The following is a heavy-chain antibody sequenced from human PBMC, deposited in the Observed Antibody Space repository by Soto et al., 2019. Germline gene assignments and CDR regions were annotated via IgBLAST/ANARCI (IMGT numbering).Heavy chain of an antibody. CDR2: IYYSGST. J-gene: IGHJ4*02. CDR3: ARHAGDITMRY. Sequence: QVQLQESGPGLVKPSQTLSLTCTVSGGSISSGDYYWSWIRQHPGKGLEWIGYIYYSGSTFYNPSLKSRVTMSVDTYKNQFSLRLSSVTAADTAVYYCARHAGDITMRYWGQGTLVTVSS. V-gene: IGHV4-31*03. D-gene: IGHD3-22*01. CDR1: GGSISSGDYY.